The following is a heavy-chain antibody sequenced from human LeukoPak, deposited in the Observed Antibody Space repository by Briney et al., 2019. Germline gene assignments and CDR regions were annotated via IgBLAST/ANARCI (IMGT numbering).Heavy chain of an antibody. Sequence: GASVKVSCKASGGTFSSYAISWVRQAPGQGLEWMGRIIPILGIANYAQKFQGRVTITADKSTSTAYMELSSLRSEDTAVYYCARANPISEYYYDSGGYYYDDYWGQGTLVTVSS. V-gene: IGHV1-69*04. CDR2: IIPILGIA. CDR3: ARANPISEYYYDSGGYYYDDY. D-gene: IGHD3-22*01. J-gene: IGHJ4*02. CDR1: GGTFSSYA.